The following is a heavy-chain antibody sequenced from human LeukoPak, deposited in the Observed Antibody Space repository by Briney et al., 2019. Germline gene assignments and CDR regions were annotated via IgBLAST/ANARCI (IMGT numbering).Heavy chain of an antibody. V-gene: IGHV3-7*01. CDR3: SRSLDY. J-gene: IGHJ4*02. CDR2: INQEGNIQ. CDR1: GFPFSDYW. Sequence: PGGSLRLSCAASGFPFSDYWMDWVRQAPGKGMEWVANINQEGNIQYYADSVKGRFTISRNNAKNSLSLQMYSLRAEDTAIYFCSRSLDYLGQGALVTVSS.